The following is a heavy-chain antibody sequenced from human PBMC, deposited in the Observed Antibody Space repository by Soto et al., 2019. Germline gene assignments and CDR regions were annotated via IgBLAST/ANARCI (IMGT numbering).Heavy chain of an antibody. D-gene: IGHD2-21*02. Sequence: QVQLQESGPGLVKPSQTLSLTCTVSGGSISSGGYYWSWIRQHPGKGLEWIGYIYYSGSTYYNPSLNSRVTISVDTSKNQFSRKLSSVTAADTAVYYCARGIRVVVTATYYFAYWGQGTLVTVSS. CDR3: ARGIRVVVTATYYFAY. CDR2: IYYSGST. J-gene: IGHJ4*02. CDR1: GGSISSGGYY. V-gene: IGHV4-31*03.